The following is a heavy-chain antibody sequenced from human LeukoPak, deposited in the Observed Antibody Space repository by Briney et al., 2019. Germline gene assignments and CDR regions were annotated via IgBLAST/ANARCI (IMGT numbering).Heavy chain of an antibody. Sequence: SETLSLTCTVSGGSISSYYWSWIRQPPGKGVEWIGYIYYSGSTNYYPSLKSRVTISVDTSKIQCSLKLSSVTAADTAVYYCARHPPLYGGNSAKRGFFDYWGQGTLVTVSS. CDR2: IYYSGST. V-gene: IGHV4-59*08. J-gene: IGHJ4*02. D-gene: IGHD4-23*01. CDR1: GGSISSYY. CDR3: ARHPPLYGGNSAKRGFFDY.